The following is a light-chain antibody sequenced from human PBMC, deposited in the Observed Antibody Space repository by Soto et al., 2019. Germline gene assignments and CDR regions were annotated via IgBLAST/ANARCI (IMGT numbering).Light chain of an antibody. J-gene: IGKJ1*01. V-gene: IGKV1-5*01. CDR1: QSISSW. CDR2: DAS. CDR3: QQYNSYWT. Sequence: EIQLTQSPGTLSSSPGDRATITCRASQSISSWLAWYQQKPGKAPKLLIYDASSLESGVPSRFSGRGSGTEFTLTISSLQPDDFATYYCQQYNSYWTFGQGTKVDIK.